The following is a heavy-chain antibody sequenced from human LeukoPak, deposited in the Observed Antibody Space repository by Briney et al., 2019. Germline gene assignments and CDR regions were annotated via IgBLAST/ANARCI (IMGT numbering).Heavy chain of an antibody. Sequence: GASVKVSCKASGYTFTGYYMHWVRQATGQGLEWMGWINPNSGGTNYAQKFQGRVTMTRDTSISTAYMELSRLRSDDTAVYYCARDYFPVAGTDYWGQGTLVTVSS. D-gene: IGHD6-19*01. J-gene: IGHJ4*02. CDR3: ARDYFPVAGTDY. V-gene: IGHV1-2*02. CDR2: INPNSGGT. CDR1: GYTFTGYY.